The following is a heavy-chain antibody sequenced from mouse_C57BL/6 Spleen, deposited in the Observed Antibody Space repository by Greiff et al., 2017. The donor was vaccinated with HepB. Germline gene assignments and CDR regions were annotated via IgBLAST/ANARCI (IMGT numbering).Heavy chain of an antibody. V-gene: IGHV1-50*01. CDR1: GYTFTSYW. J-gene: IGHJ2*01. Sequence: QVQLQQPGAELVKPGASVKLSCKASGYTFTSYWMQWVKQRPGQGLEWIGEIDPSDSYTNYNQKFKGKATLTVDTSSSTAYMQLSSLTSEDSAVYYCVRRWLLRGYFDYWGQGTTLTVSS. CDR3: VRRWLLRGYFDY. D-gene: IGHD2-3*01. CDR2: IDPSDSYT.